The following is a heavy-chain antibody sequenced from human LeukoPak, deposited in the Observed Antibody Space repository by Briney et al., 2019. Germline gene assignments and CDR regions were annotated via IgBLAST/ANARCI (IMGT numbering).Heavy chain of an antibody. CDR3: ARDFGTAGWHTFDY. D-gene: IGHD6-19*01. CDR1: GDSVSSKNGA. Sequence: SQTLSLTCVVSGDSVSSKNGAWNWIRQSPSRGLEWLGRTYYRSKWYNDYAESVEGRMTISQDTSKNQYSLHLNSVTPDDTAVYYCARDFGTAGWHTFDYWGQGTLVTVSS. J-gene: IGHJ4*02. V-gene: IGHV6-1*01. CDR2: TYYRSKWYN.